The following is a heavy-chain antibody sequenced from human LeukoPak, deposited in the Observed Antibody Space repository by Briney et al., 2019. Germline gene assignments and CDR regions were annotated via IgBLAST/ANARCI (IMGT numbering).Heavy chain of an antibody. V-gene: IGHV3-30-3*01. CDR1: GFTFSSYA. CDR3: ARDYGDPDAFGI. CDR2: ISYDGSNK. D-gene: IGHD4-17*01. J-gene: IGHJ3*02. Sequence: PGGSLRLSCAASGFTFSSYAMHWVRQAPGKGLEWVAVISYDGSNKYYADSVKGRFTISRDNSKNTLYLQMNSLRAEDTAVYYCARDYGDPDAFGIWGQGTMVTVSS.